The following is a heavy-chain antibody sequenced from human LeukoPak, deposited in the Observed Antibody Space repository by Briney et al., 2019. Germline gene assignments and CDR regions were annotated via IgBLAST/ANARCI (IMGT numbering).Heavy chain of an antibody. D-gene: IGHD3-22*01. CDR1: GYTFTGYY. V-gene: IGHV1-2*02. CDR2: INPNSGGT. CDR3: ASTSLLDYDSSGYYRIDY. Sequence: ASVKVSCKASGYTFTGYYMHWVRQAPGQGLEWMGWINPNSGGTNYAQKFQGRVTMTRDTSISTAYMGLSRLRSDDTAVYYCASTSLLDYDSSGYYRIDYWGQGTLVTVSS. J-gene: IGHJ4*02.